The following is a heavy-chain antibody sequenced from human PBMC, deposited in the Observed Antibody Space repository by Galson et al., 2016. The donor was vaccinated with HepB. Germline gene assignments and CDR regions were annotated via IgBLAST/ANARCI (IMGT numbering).Heavy chain of an antibody. D-gene: IGHD2-15*01. V-gene: IGHV3-33*01. CDR3: GRDGRSGGVDY. CDR2: TWYDESQK. J-gene: IGHJ4*02. Sequence: SLRLSCAASGFSFSTYGMHWVRRAPGKGLEWVAITWYDESQKYHADSVKGRFTISRDNSKNTLYLQMNSLRVDDTAMYYCGRDGRSGGVDYWGQGTLVTVSS. CDR1: GFSFSTYG.